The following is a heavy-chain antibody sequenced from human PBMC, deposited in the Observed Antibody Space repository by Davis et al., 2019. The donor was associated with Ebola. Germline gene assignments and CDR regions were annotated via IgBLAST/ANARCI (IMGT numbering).Heavy chain of an antibody. Sequence: ASVKVSCKASGYTFTSYAMHWVRQAPGQRLEWMGWINAGNGNTKYSQKFQGRVTITRDTSASTAYMELSSLRSEDTAVYYCARPLHSSSFVYYYGMDVWGQGTTVTVSS. D-gene: IGHD6-6*01. V-gene: IGHV1-3*01. CDR1: GYTFTSYA. CDR3: ARPLHSSSFVYYYGMDV. J-gene: IGHJ6*02. CDR2: INAGNGNT.